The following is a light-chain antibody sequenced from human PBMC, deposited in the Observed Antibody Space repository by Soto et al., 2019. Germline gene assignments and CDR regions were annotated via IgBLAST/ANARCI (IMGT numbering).Light chain of an antibody. Sequence: EIVLTQSPGTLSLSPGERATLSCRASQSVSSNNLAWYQHKPGQSPRLLIFGASSRAIGIPDRFSGSGSGTDFTLTISRLEPEDFAIYYCQQYGGPPRTFGGGTKVEIK. J-gene: IGKJ4*01. CDR1: QSVSSNN. CDR2: GAS. V-gene: IGKV3-20*01. CDR3: QQYGGPPRT.